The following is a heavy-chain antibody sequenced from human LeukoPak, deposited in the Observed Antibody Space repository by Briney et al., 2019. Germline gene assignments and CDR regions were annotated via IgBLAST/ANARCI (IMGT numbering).Heavy chain of an antibody. V-gene: IGHV1-69*05. Sequence: GSSVKVSCKASGGTFSSYAISWVRQAPGQGLEWMGGIIPIFGTANYAQKFQGRVTITTDESTSTAYMELSSLRSEDTAVYYCATRTEAETYYYDSSGYGGLGYWGQGTLVTVSS. CDR1: GGTFSSYA. CDR2: IIPIFGTA. D-gene: IGHD3-22*01. CDR3: ATRTEAETYYYDSSGYGGLGY. J-gene: IGHJ4*02.